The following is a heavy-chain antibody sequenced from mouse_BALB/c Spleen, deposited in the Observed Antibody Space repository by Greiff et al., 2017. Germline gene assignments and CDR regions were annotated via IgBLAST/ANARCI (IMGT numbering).Heavy chain of an antibody. Sequence: VQLQQSGPELVKPGASVKISCKASGYTFTDYHMHWVKQSHGKSLEWIGYIYPYNGGTGYNQKFKSKATLTVDNSSSTAYMELRSLTSEDSAVYYCARGDYNAWFAYWGQGTLVTVSA. J-gene: IGHJ3*01. D-gene: IGHD2-13*01. CDR3: ARGDYNAWFAY. CDR2: IYPYNGGT. CDR1: GYTFTDYH. V-gene: IGHV1S29*02.